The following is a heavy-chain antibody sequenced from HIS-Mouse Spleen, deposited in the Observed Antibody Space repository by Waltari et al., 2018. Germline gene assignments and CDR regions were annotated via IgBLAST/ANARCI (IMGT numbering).Heavy chain of an antibody. D-gene: IGHD1-26*01. J-gene: IGHJ4*02. Sequence: EVQLVESGGGLVKPGGSLRLSCAASGFTFSSYSMNWVRQAPGEGLGWFSAISSISSYIYYADSVKCRFTISRDNAKNSLYLQMNSLRAEDTSVYYCARGGSYSDLDYWGQGTLVTVSS. V-gene: IGHV3-21*01. CDR3: ARGGSYSDLDY. CDR1: GFTFSSYS. CDR2: ISSISSYI.